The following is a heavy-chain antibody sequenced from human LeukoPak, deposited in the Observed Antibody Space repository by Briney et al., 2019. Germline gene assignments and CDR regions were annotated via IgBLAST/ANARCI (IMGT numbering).Heavy chain of an antibody. J-gene: IGHJ3*02. CDR3: ARESNDYDILTGPTLAAFDI. CDR2: ISSSGRTM. CDR1: GFTFSSYE. V-gene: IGHV3-48*03. Sequence: GGSLRLSCAASGFTFSSYEMNWVRQAPGKGLEWVSYISSSGRTMYYADSLKGRFTISRDNAKNSLYLQMNSLRAEDTAVYYRARESNDYDILTGPTLAAFDIWGQGTMVTVSS. D-gene: IGHD3-9*01.